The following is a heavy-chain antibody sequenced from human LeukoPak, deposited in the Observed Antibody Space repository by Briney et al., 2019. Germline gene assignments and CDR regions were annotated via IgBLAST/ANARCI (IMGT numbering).Heavy chain of an antibody. D-gene: IGHD6-6*01. V-gene: IGHV1-46*01. CDR2: INPTGNST. J-gene: IGHJ4*02. Sequence: ASVKVSCKASGYTFSIYYMDWVRQAPGQGLEWMGIINPTGNSTTYAQKFQGRLTMTRDMSTSTVYMELSSLRSEDTAVYYCARISSYKSPADYWGQGTLVTVSS. CDR1: GYTFSIYY. CDR3: ARISSYKSPADY.